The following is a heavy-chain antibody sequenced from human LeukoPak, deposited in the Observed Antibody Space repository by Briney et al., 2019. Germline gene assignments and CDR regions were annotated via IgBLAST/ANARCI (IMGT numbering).Heavy chain of an antibody. CDR1: GYTFTSYY. V-gene: IGHV1-46*01. D-gene: IGHD6-13*01. CDR3: ARDLGDRYSSSWYLDY. CDR2: INPSGGST. J-gene: IGHJ4*02. Sequence: ASVTVSCKASGYTFTSYYMHWVRQAPGQGLEWMGIINPSGGSTSYAQKFQGRVTMTRDTSTSTVYMELSSLRSEDTAVYYCARDLGDRYSSSWYLDYWGQGTLVTVSS.